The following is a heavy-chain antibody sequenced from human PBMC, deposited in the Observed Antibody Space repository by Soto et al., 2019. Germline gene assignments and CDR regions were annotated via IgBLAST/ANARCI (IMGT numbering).Heavy chain of an antibody. CDR3: ARGLKVFVAAAGIALNP. J-gene: IGHJ5*02. CDR2: IYYSGST. V-gene: IGHV4-31*03. CDR1: GGSISSGGYY. Sequence: LSLTCTVSGGSISSGGYYWSWIRQHPGKGLEWIGYIYYSGSTYYNPSLKSRVTISVDTSKNQFSLKLSSVTAADTAVYYCARGLKVFVAAAGIALNPWGQGTLVTVSS. D-gene: IGHD6-13*01.